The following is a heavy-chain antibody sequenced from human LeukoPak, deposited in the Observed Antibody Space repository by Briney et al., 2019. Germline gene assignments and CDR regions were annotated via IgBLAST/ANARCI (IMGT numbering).Heavy chain of an antibody. CDR1: GVTFRSYA. V-gene: IGHV3-23*01. D-gene: IGHD1-26*01. Sequence: GGSLRLSCAASGVTFRSYAMSWVRQAPGKGLEWVSAISGSGRDIYYADSVKGRFTISRDTSKNTLFLQMNTLRAEDTAVYYCAKVISSGSYYYFDYWGQGTRSPSPQ. CDR3: AKVISSGSYYYFDY. CDR2: ISGSGRDI. J-gene: IGHJ4*02.